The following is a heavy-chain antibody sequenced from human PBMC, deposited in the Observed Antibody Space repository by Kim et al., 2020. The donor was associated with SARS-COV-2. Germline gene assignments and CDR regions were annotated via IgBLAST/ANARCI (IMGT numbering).Heavy chain of an antibody. CDR1: GFTFSSYA. CDR3: ARGAKYSSSWYAMHWFDP. CDR2: ISSNGGST. Sequence: GGSLRLSCAASGFTFSSYAMHWVRQAPGKGLEYVSAISSNGGSTYYANSVKGRFTISRDNSKNTLYLQMGSLRAEDMAVYYCARGAKYSSSWYAMHWFDP. D-gene: IGHD6-13*01. J-gene: IGHJ5*02. V-gene: IGHV3-64*01.